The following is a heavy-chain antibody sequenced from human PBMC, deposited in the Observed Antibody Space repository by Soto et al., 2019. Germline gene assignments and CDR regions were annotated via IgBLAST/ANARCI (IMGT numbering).Heavy chain of an antibody. CDR3: ATGCRSYYYYGMDV. CDR2: IYPGDSDT. J-gene: IGHJ6*02. CDR1: VDTISDYW. Sequence: AQCVNLSHNGAVDTISDYWSGCVRQMTGKGLEWMGIIYPGDSDTRYSPSFQGQVTISADKSISTAYLQWSSLKASDTAMYYCATGCRSYYYYGMDVWGQGTTVNV. V-gene: IGHV5-51*01.